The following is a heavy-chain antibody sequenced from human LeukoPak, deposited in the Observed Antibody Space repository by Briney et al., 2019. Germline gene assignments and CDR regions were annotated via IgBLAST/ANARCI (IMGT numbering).Heavy chain of an antibody. CDR1: AYSFISDW. Sequence: GEALKIFCWGSAYSFISDWFGWVRQMPGEGLEGLGGIYPGDSDTRYSPSFHDQVTISADKSISTAYLQWSSLKASDTAMYFCARREFWSGVYYFDYWGQGTLVTVSS. CDR2: IYPGDSDT. D-gene: IGHD3-3*01. V-gene: IGHV5-51*01. J-gene: IGHJ4*02. CDR3: ARREFWSGVYYFDY.